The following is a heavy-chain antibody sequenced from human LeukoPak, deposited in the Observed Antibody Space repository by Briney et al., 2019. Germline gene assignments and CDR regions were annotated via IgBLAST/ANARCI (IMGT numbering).Heavy chain of an antibody. D-gene: IGHD3-3*01. CDR1: GFTFSSYW. CDR2: INSAGSST. CDR3: ARDWRLDWFDP. Sequence: GGSLRLSCAASGFTFSSYWMHWVRQAPGKGLVWVSRINSAGSSTSYADSVKGRFTISRDNAKNTLYLQMNSLRPEDTAIYYCARDWRLDWFDPWGQGTLVTVSS. J-gene: IGHJ5*02. V-gene: IGHV3-74*01.